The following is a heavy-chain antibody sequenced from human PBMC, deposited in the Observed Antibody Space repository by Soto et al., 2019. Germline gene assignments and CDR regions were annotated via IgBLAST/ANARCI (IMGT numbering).Heavy chain of an antibody. Sequence: SGPTLVNPTQTLTLTCSFSGFSLSTREVGVGCIRQPPGKALEWLALIYWDDDKRYRPSLKSRLTIVKDTSKNLVILIMTNMDPEDTATYYCAHRAYYYGSGSYYTHWGQGILVTVSS. CDR2: IYWDDDK. CDR1: GFSLSTREVG. CDR3: AHRAYYYGSGSYYTH. D-gene: IGHD3-10*01. V-gene: IGHV2-5*02. J-gene: IGHJ4*02.